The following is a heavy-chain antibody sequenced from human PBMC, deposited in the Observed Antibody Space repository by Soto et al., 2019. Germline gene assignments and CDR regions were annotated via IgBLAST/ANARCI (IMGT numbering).Heavy chain of an antibody. D-gene: IGHD6-13*01. CDR2: ISSSGGTT. CDR3: VKGYSSSWYVWFDY. V-gene: IGHV3-64D*06. Sequence: EVQLVESGGGLVQPGGSLRLSCSASGFTFSNSAMHWVRQAPGKGLEYVSAISSSGGTTYYADSVKGRFTISRDNSKNKLYLQLSSLRPEDTAVYYCVKGYSSSWYVWFDYWGQGTLVTVSS. J-gene: IGHJ4*02. CDR1: GFTFSNSA.